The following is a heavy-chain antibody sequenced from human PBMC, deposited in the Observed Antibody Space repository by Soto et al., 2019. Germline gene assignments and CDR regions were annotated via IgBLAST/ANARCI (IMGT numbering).Heavy chain of an antibody. CDR2: IIPIFGTP. CDR3: ARSQGSYYYDSSGYRSWFDP. J-gene: IGHJ5*02. V-gene: IGHV1-69*01. D-gene: IGHD3-22*01. Sequence: QVQLVQSGAEVKKPGSSVKVSCKASGGTFSSYAISWVRQAPGQGLEWMGGIIPIFGTPNYAQKFQGRVTITADESTSTAYMELSSLRSEDTAVYYCARSQGSYYYDSSGYRSWFDPWGQGTLVTVSS. CDR1: GGTFSSYA.